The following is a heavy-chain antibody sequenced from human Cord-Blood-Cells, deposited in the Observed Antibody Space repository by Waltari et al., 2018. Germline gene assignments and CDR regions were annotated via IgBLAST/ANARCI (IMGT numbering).Heavy chain of an antibody. D-gene: IGHD1-26*01. J-gene: IGHJ6*02. V-gene: IGHV3-43D*03. CDR1: GFTFEDYA. CDR3: AKDIGGATTYYYYGMDV. Sequence: EVQLVESGGVVVQPGGSLRLSCAASGFTFEDYAMHWVRQAPGKGLEWVSLISWDGGSTYYADSVKGRFTISRDNSKNSLYLQMNSLRAEDTALYYCAKDIGGATTYYYYGMDVWGQGTTVTVSS. CDR2: ISWDGGST.